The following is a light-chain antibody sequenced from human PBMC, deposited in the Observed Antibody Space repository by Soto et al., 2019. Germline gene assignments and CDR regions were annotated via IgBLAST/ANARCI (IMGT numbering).Light chain of an antibody. J-gene: IGLJ2*01. V-gene: IGLV2-8*01. CDR2: EVS. CDR1: SSDVGDYNY. Sequence: QSAPTQPPSASGSPGQSVTIPCTGTSSDVGDYNYVSWYQQHPGKVPKLLIYEVSKRPSGVPDRFSGSKSGNTASLTVSGLQAEDEADYYCSSFVGSPVVFGGGTKVTAL. CDR3: SSFVGSPVV.